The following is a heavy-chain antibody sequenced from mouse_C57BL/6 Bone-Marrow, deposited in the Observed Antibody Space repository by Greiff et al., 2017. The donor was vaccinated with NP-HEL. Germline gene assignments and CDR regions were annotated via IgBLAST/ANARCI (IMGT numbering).Heavy chain of an antibody. CDR1: GYSFTDYN. V-gene: IGHV1-39*01. Sequence: EVQLQESGPELVKPGASVKISCKASGYSFTDYNMNWVKQSNGKSLEWIGVINPNYGTTSYNQKFKGKATLTVDQSSSTAYMQLNSLTSEDSAVYYCARTWKITTVVNYYAMYYWGQGTSVTVSS. CDR2: INPNYGTT. J-gene: IGHJ4*01. D-gene: IGHD1-1*01. CDR3: ARTWKITTVVNYYAMYY.